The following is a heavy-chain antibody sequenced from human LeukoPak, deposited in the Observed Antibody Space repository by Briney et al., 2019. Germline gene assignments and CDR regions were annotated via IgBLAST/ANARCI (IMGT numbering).Heavy chain of an antibody. D-gene: IGHD6-19*01. V-gene: IGHV3-23*01. Sequence: GFLRLFLAAPGFPFSSHAKSWVRQASGEGVEWVPGISGSGGSTYYADSVKGRFTISRDNSKNTLYLQMNSLRAEDTAVYYCAKDSGQWLATANDYWGQGTLVTVSS. J-gene: IGHJ4*02. CDR3: AKDSGQWLATANDY. CDR1: GFPFSSHA. CDR2: ISGSGGST.